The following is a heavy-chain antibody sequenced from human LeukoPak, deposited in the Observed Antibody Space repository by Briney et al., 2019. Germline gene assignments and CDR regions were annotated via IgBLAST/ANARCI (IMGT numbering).Heavy chain of an antibody. J-gene: IGHJ6*03. V-gene: IGHV1-69*13. CDR2: IIPIFGTA. D-gene: IGHD3-3*01. CDR3: ARGPYYDFWSGYPYYYYYYMDG. CDR1: GGTFSSYA. Sequence: GASVKVSCKASGGTFSSYAISWVRQAPGQGLEWMGGIIPIFGTANYAQKFQGRVTITAGETTSTAYMELSSLRSEDTAVYYCARGPYYDFWSGYPYYYYYYMDGWGKGTTVTVSS.